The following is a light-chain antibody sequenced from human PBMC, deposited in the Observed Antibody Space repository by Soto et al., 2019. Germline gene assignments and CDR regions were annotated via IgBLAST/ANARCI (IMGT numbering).Light chain of an antibody. V-gene: IGLV4-60*03. CDR3: ETWDSNTRI. CDR2: LEGSGSY. CDR1: SGHSTYI. J-gene: IGLJ2*01. Sequence: QPVLTQSSSASASLGSSVKLTCTLSSGHSTYIIAWHQHQPGKAPRFLMNLEGSGSYNKRSGIPDRFSGSSSGADRYLTISNLQSEDEADYYCETWDSNTRIFGGGTKLTVL.